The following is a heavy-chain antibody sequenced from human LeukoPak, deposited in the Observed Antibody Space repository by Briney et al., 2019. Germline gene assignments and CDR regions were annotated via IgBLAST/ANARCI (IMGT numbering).Heavy chain of an antibody. CDR3: ARDIVVVPAAIYYYYYGMDV. D-gene: IGHD2-2*01. CDR1: GFTFSSYA. V-gene: IGHV3-30-3*01. CDR2: ISYAGSNK. J-gene: IGHJ6*04. Sequence: GGSLRLSCAASGFTFSSYAMHWVRQAPGKGLEWVAVISYAGSNKYYADSVKGRFTISRDNSKNTLYLQMNSLRAEDTAVYYCARDIVVVPAAIYYYYYGMDVWGKGTTVTVSS.